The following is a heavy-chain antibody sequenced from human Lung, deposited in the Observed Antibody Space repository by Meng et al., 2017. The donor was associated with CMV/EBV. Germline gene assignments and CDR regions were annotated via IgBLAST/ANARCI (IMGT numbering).Heavy chain of an antibody. Sequence: ASVXVSXKASGYTFTGYYMHWVRQAPGQGLEWMGWINPNSGGTNYAQKFQGRVTMTRDTSISPAYMRLSRLRSDDANVYYFTSPAEGSVSYRPYLYYYYYYGMDVWXQGTTVTVSS. V-gene: IGHV1-2*02. CDR1: GYTFTGYY. D-gene: IGHD3-10*01. CDR2: INPNSGGT. J-gene: IGHJ6*02. CDR3: TSPAEGSVSYRPYLYYYYYYGMDV.